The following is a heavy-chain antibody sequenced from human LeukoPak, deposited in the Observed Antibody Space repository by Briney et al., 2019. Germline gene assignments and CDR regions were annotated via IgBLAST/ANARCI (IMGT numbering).Heavy chain of an antibody. J-gene: IGHJ6*02. CDR2: IYYSGST. CDR3: ARENDAYYYGMDV. Sequence: PSETLSLTCTVSGGSISSGGYYWSWIRRHPGKGLEWIGYIYYSGSTYYNPSLKSRVTISVDTSKNQFSLKLSSVTAADTAVYYCARENDAYYYGMDVWGQGTTVTVSS. D-gene: IGHD2-8*01. V-gene: IGHV4-31*03. CDR1: GGSISSGGYY.